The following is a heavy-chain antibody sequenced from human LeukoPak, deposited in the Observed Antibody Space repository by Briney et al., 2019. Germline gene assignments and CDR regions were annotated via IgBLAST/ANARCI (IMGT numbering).Heavy chain of an antibody. CDR3: VSLRDDYGSGSYPDY. V-gene: IGHV4-39*01. D-gene: IGHD3-10*01. J-gene: IGHJ4*02. CDR1: GGSISSSSYY. Sequence: SETLSLTCTVSGGSISSSSYYWGWIRQPPGKGLEWIGSIYYSGSTYYNPSLKSRVTISVDTSKNQFSLKLSSVTAADTAVYYCVSLRDDYGSGSYPDYWGQGTLVTVSS. CDR2: IYYSGST.